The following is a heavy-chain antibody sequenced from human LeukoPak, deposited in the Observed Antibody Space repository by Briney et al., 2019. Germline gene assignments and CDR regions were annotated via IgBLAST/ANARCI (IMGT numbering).Heavy chain of an antibody. CDR3: AKPEGEVVTPYDAFDI. V-gene: IGHV3-48*01. CDR1: GFTFSSYS. CDR2: ISSSSSTI. J-gene: IGHJ3*02. Sequence: GGSLRLSCAASGFTFSSYSMNWVRQAPGKGLEWVSYISSSSSTIYYADSVKGRFTISRDNSKNTLYLQMNSLRAEDTAVYYCAKPEGEVVTPYDAFDIWGQGTMVTVSS. D-gene: IGHD2-15*01.